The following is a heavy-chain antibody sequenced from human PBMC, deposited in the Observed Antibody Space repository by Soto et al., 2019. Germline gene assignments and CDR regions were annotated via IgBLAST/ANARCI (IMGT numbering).Heavy chain of an antibody. CDR2: ISPYNGNT. D-gene: IGHD3-22*01. Sequence: QGQLVQSGAEVKKPGASVKVSCKASGYTFTSHDISWVRQAPGQWLEWMGWISPYNGNTNSAQRLQGRITMTADTSTSTAYMELRSLRSDETAVYYRVRDTRFYFDSSGQHYWGQRTLVTVSS. CDR3: VRDTRFYFDSSGQHY. CDR1: GYTFTSHD. V-gene: IGHV1-18*01. J-gene: IGHJ4*02.